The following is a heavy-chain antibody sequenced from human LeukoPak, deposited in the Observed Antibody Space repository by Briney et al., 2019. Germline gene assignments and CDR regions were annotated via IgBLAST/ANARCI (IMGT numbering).Heavy chain of an antibody. D-gene: IGHD6-19*01. CDR3: ARRCSSGWCFDY. J-gene: IGHJ4*02. V-gene: IGHV5-51*01. Sequence: GESLKISCKASGYSFTTYWIGWVRQAPGKGLEWMGIIYPGDSDTRYSPSFQGQVTISADKSISTAYLQWGSLKASDTAMYYCARRCSSGWCFDYWGQGTLVTVSS. CDR2: IYPGDSDT. CDR1: GYSFTTYW.